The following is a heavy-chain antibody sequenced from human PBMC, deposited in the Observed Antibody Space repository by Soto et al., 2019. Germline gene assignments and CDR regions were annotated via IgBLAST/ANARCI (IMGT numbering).Heavy chain of an antibody. CDR3: ARGSFDYDFWSGYYCLDY. V-gene: IGHV4-59*01. Sequence: SETPSLTCTVSGGSISSYYWSWIRQPPGKGLEWIGYIYYSGSTNYNPSLKSRVTISVDTSKNQFSLKLSSVTAADTAVYYCARGSFDYDFWSGYYCLDYWGQGTLVTVSS. CDR2: IYYSGST. J-gene: IGHJ4*02. CDR1: GGSISSYY. D-gene: IGHD3-3*01.